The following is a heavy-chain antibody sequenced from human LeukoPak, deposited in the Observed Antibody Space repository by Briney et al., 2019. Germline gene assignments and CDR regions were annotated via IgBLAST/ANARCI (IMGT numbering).Heavy chain of an antibody. V-gene: IGHV4-39*07. Sequence: PSETLSLTCTVSGGSISSSSYYWGWIRQPPGKGLEWIGSIYYSGSTYYNPSLKSRVTISVDTSKNQFSLKLSSVTATDTAVYYCARVPGYFDWLLNYYDSSGYYRGIWGQGTMVTVSS. CDR2: IYYSGST. D-gene: IGHD3-22*01. J-gene: IGHJ3*02. CDR3: ARVPGYFDWLLNYYDSSGYYRGI. CDR1: GGSISSSSYY.